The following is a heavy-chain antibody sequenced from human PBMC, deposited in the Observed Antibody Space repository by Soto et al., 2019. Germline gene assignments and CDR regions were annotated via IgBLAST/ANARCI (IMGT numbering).Heavy chain of an antibody. V-gene: IGHV4-39*07. Sequence: PSGTLSLTCFVSGGSISSNNYYWGWIRQPPGKGLEWIGSIYYSGSTNYNPSLKSRVTISVDTSKNHFSLKLSSVTAADTAVYYCARDPKSRWGDYSASWFGPWGQGTLVTVSS. CDR1: GGSISSNNYY. J-gene: IGHJ5*02. CDR3: ARDPKSRWGDYSASWFGP. CDR2: IYYSGST. D-gene: IGHD4-17*01.